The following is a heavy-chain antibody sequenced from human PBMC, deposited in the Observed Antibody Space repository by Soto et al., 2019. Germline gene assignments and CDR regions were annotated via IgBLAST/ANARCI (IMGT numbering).Heavy chain of an antibody. D-gene: IGHD6-6*01. Sequence: QITLKESGPTLVKPTQTLTLTCTFSGVSLSTSGGGVGWIRQPPGKALEWLALIYWDDDKRYSPSLKSRLTITKHTSKPQVVLTMTNMDPVDTATYYCAPRIAARLDSWGQGALVTVSS. CDR2: IYWDDDK. CDR3: APRIAARLDS. V-gene: IGHV2-5*02. CDR1: GVSLSTSGGG. J-gene: IGHJ4*02.